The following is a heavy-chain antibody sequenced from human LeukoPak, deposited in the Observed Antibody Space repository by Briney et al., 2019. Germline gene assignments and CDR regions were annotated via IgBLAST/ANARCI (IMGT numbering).Heavy chain of an antibody. CDR1: GFTFSSYA. D-gene: IGHD1-26*01. J-gene: IGHJ4*02. V-gene: IGHV3-23*01. Sequence: GGSLRLSCAASGFTFSSYAMSWVRQAPGKGLEWVSAISGSGGSTYYADSVKGRFTISRDNSKNTLYLQMNSLRAEDTAVYYCAISIVGANYFDYWCQATRVTVSS. CDR3: AISIVGANYFDY. CDR2: ISGSGGST.